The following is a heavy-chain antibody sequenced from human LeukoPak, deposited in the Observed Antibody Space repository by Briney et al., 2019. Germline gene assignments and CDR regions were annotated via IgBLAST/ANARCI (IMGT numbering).Heavy chain of an antibody. J-gene: IGHJ4*02. CDR3: ARDRGSGWSSNFDY. CDR2: IYTSEST. CDR1: GGSISSYY. V-gene: IGHV4-4*07. Sequence: PSETLSLTCTVSGGSISSYYWSWIRQPAGKGLEWIGRIYTSESTNYNPSLKSRVTMSVDTSKNQFSLKLSSVTAADTAVYYCARDRGSGWSSNFDYWGQGTLVTVSS. D-gene: IGHD6-19*01.